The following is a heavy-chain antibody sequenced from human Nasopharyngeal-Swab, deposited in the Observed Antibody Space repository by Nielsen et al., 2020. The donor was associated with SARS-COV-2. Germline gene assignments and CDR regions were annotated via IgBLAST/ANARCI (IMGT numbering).Heavy chain of an antibody. J-gene: IGHJ6*02. V-gene: IGHV3-7*01. D-gene: IGHD2-15*01. CDR3: ARDTYCSGGSCYGYGMAV. CDR2: IKEDGSEK. Sequence: WIRQPPGKGLEWVANIKEDGSEKNYVDSVKGRFTTSRDNAKNSLYLQMNSLRADDTAVYYCARDTYCSGGSCYGYGMAVWGQGTTVTVSS.